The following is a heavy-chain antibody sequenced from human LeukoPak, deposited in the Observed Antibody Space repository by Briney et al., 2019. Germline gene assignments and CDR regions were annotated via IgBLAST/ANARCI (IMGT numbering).Heavy chain of an antibody. D-gene: IGHD2-15*01. CDR3: ARDRVVGLGFDNAFDI. J-gene: IGHJ3*02. CDR2: IIPVFGTA. V-gene: IGHV1-69*13. Sequence: ASVKVSCKTSGGTFSSYAISWVRQAPGQGLEWMGGIIPVFGTANYAQKFQGRVTITADESTSTTYMELSSLRSEDTAVYYCARDRVVGLGFDNAFDIWGHGTMVAVCS. CDR1: GGTFSSYA.